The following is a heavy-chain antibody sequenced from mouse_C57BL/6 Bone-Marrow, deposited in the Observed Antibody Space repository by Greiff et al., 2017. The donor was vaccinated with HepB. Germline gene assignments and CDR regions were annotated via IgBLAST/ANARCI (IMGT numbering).Heavy chain of an antibody. CDR3: ARGYGNYVNYFDY. D-gene: IGHD2-10*02. V-gene: IGHV1-55*01. CDR1: GYTFTSYW. CDR2: IYPGSGST. Sequence: QVQLQQSGAELVKPGASVKMSCKASGYTFTSYWITWVKQRPGQGLEWIGDIYPGSGSTNYNEKFKSKATLTVDTSSSTAYMQLSSLTSEDSAVYYCARGYGNYVNYFDYWGQGTTLTVSS. J-gene: IGHJ2*01.